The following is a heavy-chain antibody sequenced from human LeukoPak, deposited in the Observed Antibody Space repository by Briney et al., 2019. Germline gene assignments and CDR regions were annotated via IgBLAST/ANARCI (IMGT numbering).Heavy chain of an antibody. CDR3: ARCIAVAGTVTDYYYGMDV. Sequence: SETLSLTCIVSGGSISSYYWSWIRQPPGKGLEWIGYINYSGSTKYNASLKSRVTISVDTSKNQFSLKLSSVTAADTAVYYCARCIAVAGTVTDYYYGMDVWGQGTTVTVSS. CDR2: INYSGST. J-gene: IGHJ6*02. CDR1: GGSISSYY. V-gene: IGHV4-59*08. D-gene: IGHD6-19*01.